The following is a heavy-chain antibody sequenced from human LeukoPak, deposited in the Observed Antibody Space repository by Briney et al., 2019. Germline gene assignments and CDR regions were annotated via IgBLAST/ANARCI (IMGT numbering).Heavy chain of an antibody. CDR2: IYYSGSI. V-gene: IGHV4-39*01. J-gene: IGHJ4*02. CDR3: ARPSGSGSYH. CDR1: GGSISSSSYS. Sequence: SETLSLTCTVSGGSISSSSYSWSWIRQPPGKGLEWIGSIYYSGSIYYNPSLKSRVTISVDTSKNQFSLKLSSVTAADTAVYYCARPSGSGSYHWGQGTLVTVSS. D-gene: IGHD3-10*01.